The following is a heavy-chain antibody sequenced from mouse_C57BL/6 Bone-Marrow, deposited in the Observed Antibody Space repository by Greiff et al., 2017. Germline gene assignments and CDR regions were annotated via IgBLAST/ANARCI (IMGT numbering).Heavy chain of an antibody. V-gene: IGHV5-4*01. Sequence: DVHLVESGGGLVKPGGSLKLSCAASGFTFSSYAMSWVRQTPEKRLEWVATISDGGSYTYYPDNVKGRFTISRDNAKNNLYLQRSHLKSEDTAMYYCARDPGDLLWLRRNYFDYWGQGTTLTVSS. CDR3: ARDPGDLLWLRRNYFDY. J-gene: IGHJ2*01. CDR2: ISDGGSYT. D-gene: IGHD2-2*01. CDR1: GFTFSSYA.